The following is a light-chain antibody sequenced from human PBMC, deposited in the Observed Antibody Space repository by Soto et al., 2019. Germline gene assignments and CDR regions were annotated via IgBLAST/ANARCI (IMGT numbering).Light chain of an antibody. CDR3: AAWDDSLSGRVV. V-gene: IGLV1-47*01. Sequence: QSVLTQPPSASGTPGQRVTISCSGSSSNIGSNSVYWYQQLPGTAPKLLICRNNQRPSGVPDRFSGSKSGTSASLAISGLRYEDEADYYCAAWDDSLSGRVVFGGGTQLTVL. CDR2: RNN. CDR1: SSNIGSNS. J-gene: IGLJ2*01.